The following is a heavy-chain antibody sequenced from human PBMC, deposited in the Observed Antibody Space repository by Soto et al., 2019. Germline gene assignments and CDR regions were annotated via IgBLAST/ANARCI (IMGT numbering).Heavy chain of an antibody. J-gene: IGHJ4*02. CDR3: ARGSRYYYDSVGHVPDY. CDR1: GYSFSDYW. D-gene: IGHD3-16*01. Sequence: EVQLVQSGAEVKKPGESLKISCKGSGYSFSDYWIGCVRQLPGKGLEWIGVVYPGDSETRYSPAFQGEVTISADKSIRTAYLQWSSLKDSDTAMYYCARGSRYYYDSVGHVPDYCGQGTRVTVSS. CDR2: VYPGDSET. V-gene: IGHV5-51*03.